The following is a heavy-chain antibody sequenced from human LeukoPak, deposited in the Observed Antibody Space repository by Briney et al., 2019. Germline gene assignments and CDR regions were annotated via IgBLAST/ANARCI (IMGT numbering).Heavy chain of an antibody. CDR2: IRYDGSNK. V-gene: IGHV3-30*02. CDR1: GFTFSSYG. D-gene: IGHD2-21*02. CDR3: ARDWRGDSPYYYYYMDV. J-gene: IGHJ6*03. Sequence: PGGSLRLSCAASGFTFSSYGMHWVRQAPGKGLEWVAFIRYDGSNKYYADSVKGRFTISRDNSKNTLYLQMGSLRAEDMAVYYCARDWRGDSPYYYYYMDVWGKGTTVTISS.